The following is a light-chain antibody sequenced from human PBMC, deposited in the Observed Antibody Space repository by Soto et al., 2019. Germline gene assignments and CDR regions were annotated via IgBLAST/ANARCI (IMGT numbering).Light chain of an antibody. J-gene: IGLJ2*01. CDR1: SSNVGCYNY. V-gene: IGLV2-11*01. CDR2: DAT. CDR3: CSYAASYTLV. Sequence: QSALTQPRSVSASPGQSVTISCTGTSSNVGCYNYVSWYQQNPGKAPKLMIYDATKRPSGVPDRFSGSKSGNAASLTISGLPAEDEADYYGCSYAASYTLVFGGGTKLTVL.